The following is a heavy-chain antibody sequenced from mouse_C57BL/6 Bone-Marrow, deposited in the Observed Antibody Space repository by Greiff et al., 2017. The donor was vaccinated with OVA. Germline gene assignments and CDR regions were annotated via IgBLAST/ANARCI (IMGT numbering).Heavy chain of an antibody. CDR3: AREGGWFAY. J-gene: IGHJ3*01. V-gene: IGHV3-6*01. CDR2: ISYDGSN. Sequence: DVQLQESGPGLVKPSQSLSLTCSVTGYSITSGYYWNWIRQFPGNKLEWMGYISYDGSNNYNPSLKNRISITRDTSKNQFFLKLNSVTTEDTATYYCAREGGWFAYWGQGTLVTVSA. CDR1: GYSITSGYY.